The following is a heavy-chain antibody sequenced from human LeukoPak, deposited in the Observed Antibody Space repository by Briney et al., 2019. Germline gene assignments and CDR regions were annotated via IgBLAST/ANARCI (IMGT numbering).Heavy chain of an antibody. D-gene: IGHD2-2*01. CDR2: INHSGST. V-gene: IGHV4-34*01. CDR3: ARGAPFPAATLLWGDY. CDR1: GGSFSGYY. Sequence: SETLSLTCAVYGGSFSGYYWSWIRQPPGKGLEWIGEINHSGSTNYNPSLKSRVTISVDTSKNQFSLKLSSVTAADTAVYYCARGAPFPAATLLWGDYWGQGTLVTVSS. J-gene: IGHJ4*02.